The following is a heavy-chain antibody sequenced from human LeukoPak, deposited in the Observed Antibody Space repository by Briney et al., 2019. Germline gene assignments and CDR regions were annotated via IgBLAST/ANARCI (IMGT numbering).Heavy chain of an antibody. V-gene: IGHV4-59*01. CDR3: ARINYSADVDF. J-gene: IGHJ4*02. CDR2: IYYSGST. D-gene: IGHD1-7*01. CDR1: GGSINSYY. Sequence: SETLSLTCTVSGGSINSYYWSWIRQPPGKGLEWIGYIYYSGSTNYNPSLKSRVTLSLDTSKNQFSLKLTSVTAADTAVYYCARINYSADVDFWGQGTLVTVSS.